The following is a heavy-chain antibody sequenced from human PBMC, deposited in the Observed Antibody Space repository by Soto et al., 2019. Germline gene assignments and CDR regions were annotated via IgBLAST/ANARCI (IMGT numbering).Heavy chain of an antibody. CDR2: ISSSSSTI. CDR1: GFTFSSYS. J-gene: IGHJ3*02. CDR3: ARDHQGFGYSYSPYAFDI. V-gene: IGHV3-48*02. Sequence: GGSLRLSCAASGFTFSSYSMNWVRQAPGKGLEWVSYISSSSSTIDYADSGKGRFTISRDNAKNSLYLQMNSLRDEVTAVYSCARDHQGFGYSYSPYAFDIWGQGTMVTVSS. D-gene: IGHD5-18*01.